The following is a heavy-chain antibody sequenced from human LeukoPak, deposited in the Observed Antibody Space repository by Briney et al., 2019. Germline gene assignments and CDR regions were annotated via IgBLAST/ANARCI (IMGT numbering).Heavy chain of an antibody. J-gene: IGHJ4*02. CDR1: GDSIRGSF. V-gene: IGHV4-59*01. D-gene: IGHD6-6*01. Sequence: SETLSLTCTVSGDSIRGSFWSWIRQPPGKGLGWIGYIYSSGNTNYNPSLKSRVTISVDTSKNQFSLNLSSMTAADTAVYYCARDNPVPVWGQGTLVTVSS. CDR3: ARDNPVPV. CDR2: IYSSGNT.